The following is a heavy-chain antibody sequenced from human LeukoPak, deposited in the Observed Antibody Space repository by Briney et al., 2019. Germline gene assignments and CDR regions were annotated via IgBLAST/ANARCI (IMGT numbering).Heavy chain of an antibody. Sequence: GGFLRLSCAASGFTFDDYAMHWVRQAPGKGLEWVSLISWDGGSTYYADSVKGRFTISRDNSKSSLYLQMNSLRAEDTALYYCAKSPTTTLDSSGYYDYWGQGTLVTVSS. V-gene: IGHV3-43D*04. J-gene: IGHJ4*02. CDR1: GFTFDDYA. D-gene: IGHD3-22*01. CDR2: ISWDGGST. CDR3: AKSPTTTLDSSGYYDY.